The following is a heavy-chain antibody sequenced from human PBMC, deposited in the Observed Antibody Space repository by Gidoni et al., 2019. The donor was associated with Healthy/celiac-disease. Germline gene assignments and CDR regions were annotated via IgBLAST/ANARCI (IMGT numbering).Heavy chain of an antibody. D-gene: IGHD2-2*01. CDR1: GFTFSSYA. Sequence: EVQLLESGGGLVQPGGSLRLSCAASGFTFSSYAMSWVRQAPGKGLEWVSAISGSGGSTYYADSVKGRFTISRDNSKNTLYLQMNSLRAEDTAVYYCAKDLSGDIVVGGAFDIWGQGTMVTVSS. J-gene: IGHJ3*02. CDR2: ISGSGGST. CDR3: AKDLSGDIVVGGAFDI. V-gene: IGHV3-23*01.